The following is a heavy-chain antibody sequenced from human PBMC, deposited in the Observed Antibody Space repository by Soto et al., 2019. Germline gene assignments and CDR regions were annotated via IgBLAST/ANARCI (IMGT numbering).Heavy chain of an antibody. J-gene: IGHJ4*02. CDR2: ISGSGGST. CDR1: VFTFSSYA. D-gene: IGHD3-22*01. Sequence: GSLRLSCAASVFTFSSYAMSWVRQAPGKGLEWVSAISGSGGSTYYADSVKGRFTISRDNSKNTLYLQMNSLRAEDTAVYYCAKDPYYYDSSGYYSTTFFDYWGQGTLVTVSS. V-gene: IGHV3-23*01. CDR3: AKDPYYYDSSGYYSTTFFDY.